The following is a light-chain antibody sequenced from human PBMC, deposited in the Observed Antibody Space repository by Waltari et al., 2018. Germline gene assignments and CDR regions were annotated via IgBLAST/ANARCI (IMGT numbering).Light chain of an antibody. J-gene: IGLJ2*01. Sequence: SYELTQPPSVPVSPGQTARITCPGDALPKQYAFWYQQKPGQDPVLVTYKDTERPSGIPDRFSGSSSGTTVTLTISGVQAEDEADYYCQSGDSTSTHVVFGGGTKLTVL. V-gene: IGLV3-25*03. CDR3: QSGDSTSTHVV. CDR1: ALPKQY. CDR2: KDT.